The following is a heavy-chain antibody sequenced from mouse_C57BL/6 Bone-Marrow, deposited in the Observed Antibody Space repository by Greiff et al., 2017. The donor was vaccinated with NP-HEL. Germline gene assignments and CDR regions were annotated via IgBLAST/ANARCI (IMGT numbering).Heavy chain of an antibody. CDR2: ISYDGSN. V-gene: IGHV3-6*01. Sequence: EVKLMESGPGLVKPSQSLSLTCSVTGYSITSGYYWNWIRQFPGNKLEWMGYISYDGSNNYNPSLKNRISITRDTSKNQFFLKLNSVTTEDTATYYCARGRQLRLRWFAYWGQGTLVTVSA. CDR1: GYSITSGYY. J-gene: IGHJ3*01. D-gene: IGHD3-2*02. CDR3: ARGRQLRLRWFAY.